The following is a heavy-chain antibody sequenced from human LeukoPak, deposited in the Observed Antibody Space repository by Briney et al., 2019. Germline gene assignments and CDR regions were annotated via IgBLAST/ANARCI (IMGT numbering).Heavy chain of an antibody. CDR3: TTGEY. Sequence: GGSLRLSCAASGFTFSSYSMNWVRQAPGKGLEWVGRIKSKVDGGTTDYAAPVKGRFTISRDDSKNTLYVQMNSLKIEDTAVYYCTTGEYWGQGTLVTVSS. D-gene: IGHD3-16*01. V-gene: IGHV3-15*01. J-gene: IGHJ4*02. CDR1: GFTFSSYS. CDR2: IKSKVDGGTT.